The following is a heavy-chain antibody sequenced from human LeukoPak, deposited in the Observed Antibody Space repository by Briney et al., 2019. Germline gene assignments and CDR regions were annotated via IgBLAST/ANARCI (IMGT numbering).Heavy chain of an antibody. J-gene: IGHJ5*02. D-gene: IGHD6-19*01. CDR2: ISAYNGNT. CDR3: ARELKRSSGRWFDP. V-gene: IGHV1-18*01. CDR1: GYTFTSYG. Sequence: ASVKVSCKASGYTFTSYGISWVRQAPGQGLEWMGWISAYNGNTNYALKLQGRVTMTTDTSTSTAYMELRSLRSDNTAVYYCARELKRSSGRWFDPWGQGTLVTVSS.